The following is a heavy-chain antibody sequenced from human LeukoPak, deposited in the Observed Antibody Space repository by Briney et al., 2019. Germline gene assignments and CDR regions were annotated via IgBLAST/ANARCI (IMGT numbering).Heavy chain of an antibody. Sequence: PGGSLRLSCAASGFTVSSNYMSWVRQAPGKGLEWVSVIYNGGTTYYTDSVKGRFTISRDNSKNTLYLHMNSLRAEDTAVYYCARLVGATRFDYWGQGTLVTASS. CDR1: GFTVSSNY. V-gene: IGHV3-66*01. CDR3: ARLVGATRFDY. J-gene: IGHJ4*02. D-gene: IGHD1-26*01. CDR2: IYNGGTT.